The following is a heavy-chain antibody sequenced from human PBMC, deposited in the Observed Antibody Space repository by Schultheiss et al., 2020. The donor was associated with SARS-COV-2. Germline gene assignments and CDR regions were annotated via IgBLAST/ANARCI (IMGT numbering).Heavy chain of an antibody. V-gene: IGHV4-61*08. Sequence: SETLSLTCAVSGGSISSGGYSWSWIRQPPGKGLEWIGYIYYSGSTNYNPSLKSRVTISVDTSKNQFSLKLSSVTAADTAVYYCARGLGYYGSTTKGDYWAQGTLVTVSS. J-gene: IGHJ4*02. CDR2: IYYSGST. CDR3: ARGLGYYGSTTKGDY. D-gene: IGHD3-10*01. CDR1: GGSISSGGYS.